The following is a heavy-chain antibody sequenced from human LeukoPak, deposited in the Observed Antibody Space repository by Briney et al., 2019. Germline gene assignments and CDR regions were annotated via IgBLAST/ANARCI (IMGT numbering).Heavy chain of an antibody. V-gene: IGHV1-18*01. CDR1: GYTFTSYG. CDR3: ARFYCSGGSCYSPLFDY. D-gene: IGHD2-15*01. CDR2: ISAYNGNT. Sequence: ASVKVSCKASGYTFTSYGISWVRQAPGQGLEWMGWISAYNGNTNYAQKLQGRVTMTTDTSTSTAYMELRSLRSDDTAVYYCARFYCSGGSCYSPLFDYWGQGTLVTVSS. J-gene: IGHJ4*02.